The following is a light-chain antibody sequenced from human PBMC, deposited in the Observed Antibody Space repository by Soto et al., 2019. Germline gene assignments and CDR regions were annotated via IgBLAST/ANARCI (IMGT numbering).Light chain of an antibody. CDR3: QNYNGAPWT. Sequence: DIQMTQSPSSLSASVGDRVTITCRASQDVSNYLAWYQQKPGKVPKLLIYAASTLQSGVPSRFSGSGSGADFTLTISSLQPEDVATYYCQNYNGAPWTFGQGTKVEIE. J-gene: IGKJ1*01. CDR2: AAS. V-gene: IGKV1-27*01. CDR1: QDVSNY.